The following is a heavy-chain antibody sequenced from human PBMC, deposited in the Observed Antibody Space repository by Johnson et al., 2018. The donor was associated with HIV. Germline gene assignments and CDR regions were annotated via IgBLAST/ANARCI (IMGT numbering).Heavy chain of an antibody. CDR3: ARALYYYDRGDAFDI. J-gene: IGHJ3*02. CDR2: INWNVCST. V-gene: IGHV3-20*04. D-gene: IGHD3-22*01. CDR1: GFTFSSYA. Sequence: EVQLVESGGGVVQPGRSLRLSCAASGFTFSSYAMSWVRQAPGTGLEWVSGINWNVCSTSYADSVTGRFTISRDNAKNSLYLQMNSLRAEDTAVYYCARALYYYDRGDAFDIWGQGTMVTVSS.